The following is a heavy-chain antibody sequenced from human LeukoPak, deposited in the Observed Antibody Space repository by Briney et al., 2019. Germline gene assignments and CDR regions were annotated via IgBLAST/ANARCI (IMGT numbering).Heavy chain of an antibody. D-gene: IGHD5-24*01. CDR1: GFSLSSYA. V-gene: IGHV3-23*01. Sequence: GGSLRLSCAASGFSLSSYAMSWVRQAPGKGLEWVSAISSTDAGTYHADSVRGRFTISRDSSKNTLYLQMNSLRAEDAAVYYCTSRGEMATIFYWGQGTLVTVSS. CDR3: TSRGEMATIFY. J-gene: IGHJ4*02. CDR2: ISSTDAGT.